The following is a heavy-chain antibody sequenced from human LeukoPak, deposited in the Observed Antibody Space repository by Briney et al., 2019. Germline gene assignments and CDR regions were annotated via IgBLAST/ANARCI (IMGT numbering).Heavy chain of an antibody. CDR3: VRLGYCSSTSCYSG. D-gene: IGHD2-2*01. J-gene: IGHJ3*01. Sequence: SETLSLTCAVYGGSFSGYYWSWIRQPPGKGLEWIGEINHSGSTNYNPSLKSRVTISVDTSKNQFSLKLSSVTAADTAVYYCVRLGYCSSTSCYSGWGQGTMVTVSS. V-gene: IGHV4-34*01. CDR2: INHSGST. CDR1: GGSFSGYY.